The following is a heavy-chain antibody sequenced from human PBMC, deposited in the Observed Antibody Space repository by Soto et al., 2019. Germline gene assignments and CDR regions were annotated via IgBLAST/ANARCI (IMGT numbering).Heavy chain of an antibody. CDR3: ARGRDYSKTAY. V-gene: IGHV4-31*03. CDR2: IRDGETT. CDR1: GGSFSTGGPY. Sequence: QVQLQESGPGLVRPSQTLSLTCTVTGGSFSTGGPYWSWLRQYTVKGLEWIGSIRDGETTYYNPSLKSRVNMSMDTSKRQLSLDMRSLTVADTAIYFCARGRDYSKTAYWGQGTLVTVSS. J-gene: IGHJ4*02. D-gene: IGHD4-4*01.